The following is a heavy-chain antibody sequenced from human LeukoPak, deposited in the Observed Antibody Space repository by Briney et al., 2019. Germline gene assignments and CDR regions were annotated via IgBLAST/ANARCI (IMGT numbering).Heavy chain of an antibody. Sequence: PSETLSLTCAVYGGSFSGYYWSWIRQPPGKGLEWIGEINHSGSTNCNPSLKSRVTISVDTSKNQFSLKLSSVTAADTAVYYCARGNFYIAAAGTRWFDPWGQGTLVTVSS. CDR1: GGSFSGYY. CDR2: INHSGST. D-gene: IGHD6-13*01. V-gene: IGHV4-34*01. J-gene: IGHJ5*02. CDR3: ARGNFYIAAAGTRWFDP.